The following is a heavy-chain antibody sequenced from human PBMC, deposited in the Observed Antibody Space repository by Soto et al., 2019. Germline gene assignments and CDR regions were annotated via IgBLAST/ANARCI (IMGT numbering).Heavy chain of an antibody. CDR3: TTTKIWGSLEVRVED. CDR2: TKKKTDVETT. Sequence: EVQLVESGGGLVMPGGSLRLSCAISGFTFTNAWMSWVRQAPGKGLEWVAHTKKKTDVETTDYAASVKGRFTISRDESKKTTFLQMDRLTTDDTAVYYCTTTKIWGSLEVRVEDWGQGNLVSVSS. J-gene: IGHJ4*02. D-gene: IGHD3-16*01. V-gene: IGHV3-15*01. CDR1: GFTFTNAW.